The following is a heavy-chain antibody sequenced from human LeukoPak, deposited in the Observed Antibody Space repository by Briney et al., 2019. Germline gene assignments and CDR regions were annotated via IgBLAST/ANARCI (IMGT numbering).Heavy chain of an antibody. Sequence: GGSLRLSCAASGFTFSSYAMSWVRQAPGKGLEWVSYISSSGSTIYYADSVKGRFTISRDNAKNSLYLQMNSLRAEDTAVYYCAKDAGSMIVVVNYYYYGMDVWGQGTTVTVSS. J-gene: IGHJ6*02. CDR2: ISSSGSTI. D-gene: IGHD3-22*01. CDR3: AKDAGSMIVVVNYYYYGMDV. CDR1: GFTFSSYA. V-gene: IGHV3-48*04.